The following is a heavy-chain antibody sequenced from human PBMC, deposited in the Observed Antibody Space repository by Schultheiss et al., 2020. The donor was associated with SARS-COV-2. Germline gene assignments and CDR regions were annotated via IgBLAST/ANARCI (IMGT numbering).Heavy chain of an antibody. CDR3: ASHLLGATVDY. Sequence: GGSLRLSCAASGFTFSSYGMHWVRQAPGKGLEWVAVISYDGSNKYYADSVKGRFTISRDNSKNTLYLQMNSLRAEDTAVYYCASHLLGATVDYWGQGTLVTVSS. J-gene: IGHJ4*02. CDR2: ISYDGSNK. V-gene: IGHV3-30*03. D-gene: IGHD1-26*01. CDR1: GFTFSSYG.